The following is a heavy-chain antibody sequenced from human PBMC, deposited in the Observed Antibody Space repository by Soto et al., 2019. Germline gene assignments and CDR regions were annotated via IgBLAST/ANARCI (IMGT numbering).Heavy chain of an antibody. CDR3: AGFEYSSSSLFGAYRRPGEE. CDR2: IYYSGST. V-gene: IGHV4-31*03. CDR1: GGSISSGGYY. D-gene: IGHD6-6*01. J-gene: IGHJ4*02. Sequence: SETLSLTCTVSGGSISSGGYYWSWIRQHPGKGLEWIGYIYYSGSTYYNPSLKSRVTISVDTSKNQFSLKLSSVTAADTAVYYCAGFEYSSSSLFGAYRRPGEERGQGTLVTVSS.